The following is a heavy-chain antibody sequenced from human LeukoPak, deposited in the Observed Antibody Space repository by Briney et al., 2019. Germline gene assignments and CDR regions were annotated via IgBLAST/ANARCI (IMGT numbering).Heavy chain of an antibody. D-gene: IGHD5-18*01. CDR1: GYTLTELS. V-gene: IGHV1-24*01. CDR2: FDPEDGET. CDR3: ATGGYSYGREYFQY. Sequence: ASVKVSCKVSGYTLTELSMHWVRQAPGKGLEWMGGFDPEDGETIYAQKFQGRVTMTEDTSTDTAYMELSSLRSEDTAVYYCATGGYSYGREYFQYWGQGTLVTVSS. J-gene: IGHJ1*01.